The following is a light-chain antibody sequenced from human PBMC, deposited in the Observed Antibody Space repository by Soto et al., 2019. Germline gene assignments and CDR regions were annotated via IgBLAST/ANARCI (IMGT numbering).Light chain of an antibody. Sequence: EIVMTQSPATLSVSPGERAYLSCRASQSVSSNLAWYQQKPGQAPRLLIYGASTRATGIPGRFSGSGSGTEFTLTISSLQSEDFAVYYCQQYNNWPPWTFGQGTKVEIK. CDR3: QQYNNWPPWT. CDR1: QSVSSN. V-gene: IGKV3-15*01. CDR2: GAS. J-gene: IGKJ1*01.